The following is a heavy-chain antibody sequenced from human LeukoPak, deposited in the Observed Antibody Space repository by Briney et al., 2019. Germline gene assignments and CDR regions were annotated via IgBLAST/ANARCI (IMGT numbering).Heavy chain of an antibody. D-gene: IGHD3-22*01. J-gene: IGHJ3*02. Sequence: GGSLRLSCEAPGFTFNNYAMSWVRQAPGKGLEWVSVISGSGGGTYYADSVKGRFTISRDNSKNTLSLLMSNLRADDTAVYYCAKDLPNFDNNGRAFDIWGQGTMVTVSS. V-gene: IGHV3-23*01. CDR1: GFTFNNYA. CDR3: AKDLPNFDNNGRAFDI. CDR2: ISGSGGGT.